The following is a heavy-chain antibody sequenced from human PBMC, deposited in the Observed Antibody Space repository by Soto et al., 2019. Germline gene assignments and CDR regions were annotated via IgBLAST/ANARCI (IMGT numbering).Heavy chain of an antibody. V-gene: IGHV1-46*01. D-gene: IGHD5-12*01. CDR1: GDTYTSYY. CDR3: ARDHPARRDGYNPGFYYYYYGMDV. J-gene: IGHJ6*02. CDR2: INPSGGST. Sequence: GAPVKTSSKASGDTYTSYYMHSVRQSPGQRHEWMGIINPSGGSTSYAQKFQGRVTMTRDTSTSTVYMELSSLRSEDTAVYYCARDHPARRDGYNPGFYYYYYGMDVWGQGTTVTVSS.